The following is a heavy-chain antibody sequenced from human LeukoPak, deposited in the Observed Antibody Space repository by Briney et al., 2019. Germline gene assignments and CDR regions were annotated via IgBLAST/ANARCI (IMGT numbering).Heavy chain of an antibody. D-gene: IGHD1-26*01. V-gene: IGHV3-30*02. CDR2: IRYDERNK. J-gene: IGHJ4*02. CDR1: GFTFSSYE. Sequence: GGSLRLSCAASGFTFSSYEMNWVRQAPGKGLEWVAFIRYDERNKNHADSVKGRFTISRDNSKNTLFLQMSSLRTEDTAVYYCAKGGSGSFFDYWGQGTLVTVSS. CDR3: AKGGSGSFFDY.